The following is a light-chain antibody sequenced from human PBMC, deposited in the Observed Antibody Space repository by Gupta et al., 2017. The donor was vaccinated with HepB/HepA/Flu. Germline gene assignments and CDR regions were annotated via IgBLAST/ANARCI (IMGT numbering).Light chain of an antibody. V-gene: IGKV3-11*01. Sequence: EIVLTQSPATLSLSPGERATLSCRASQSVSSYLAWYQQKPGQAPRLLIYDASNRATGIPARFSGSGSGTDFTLTISGLEPEDFAVYYCQQRGSWPLLTFGGGTKVEIK. J-gene: IGKJ4*01. CDR3: QQRGSWPLLT. CDR1: QSVSSY. CDR2: DAS.